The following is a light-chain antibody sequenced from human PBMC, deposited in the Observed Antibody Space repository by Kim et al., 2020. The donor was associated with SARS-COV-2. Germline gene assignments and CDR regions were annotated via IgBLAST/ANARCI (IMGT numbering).Light chain of an antibody. CDR3: QQYGNSPYT. CDR2: GAS. V-gene: IGKV3-20*01. Sequence: EIVLTQSPGTLSLSPGERVTLSCRASQSVSSNYLAWYQQKPGQAPRLLIFGASNRATDIADRFSGTGSGTDFTLTISRLEPGDFAVYYCQQYGNSPYTFGQGTKLEIK. CDR1: QSVSSNY. J-gene: IGKJ2*01.